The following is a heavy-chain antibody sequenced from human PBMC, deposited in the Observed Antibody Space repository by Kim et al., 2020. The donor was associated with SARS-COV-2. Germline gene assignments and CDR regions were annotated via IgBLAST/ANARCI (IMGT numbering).Heavy chain of an antibody. D-gene: IGHD6-19*01. CDR2: IIPIFGTA. Sequence: SVKVSCKASGGTFSSYAISWVRQAPGQGLEWMGGIIPIFGTANYAQKFQGRVTITADESTSTAYMELSSLRSEDTAVYYCARDSEAGSSGWYGGHDYWGQGTLVTVSS. V-gene: IGHV1-69*13. CDR1: GGTFSSYA. CDR3: ARDSEAGSSGWYGGHDY. J-gene: IGHJ4*02.